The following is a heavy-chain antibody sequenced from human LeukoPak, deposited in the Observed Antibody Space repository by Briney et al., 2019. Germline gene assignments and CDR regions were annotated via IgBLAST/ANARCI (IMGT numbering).Heavy chain of an antibody. V-gene: IGHV3-53*01. CDR3: ATLKGWYGEGCFDC. Sequence: GGSLRLSCAASGVTVSSIYMGWVRQAPGKGLDWVSAIYPDGRTYYTESVKGRFTISRDSSENSLFLQMNSLRAEDTAVYYRATLKGWYGEGCFDCWGQGTLVTVSS. CDR1: GVTVSSIY. CDR2: IYPDGRT. J-gene: IGHJ4*02. D-gene: IGHD3-10*01.